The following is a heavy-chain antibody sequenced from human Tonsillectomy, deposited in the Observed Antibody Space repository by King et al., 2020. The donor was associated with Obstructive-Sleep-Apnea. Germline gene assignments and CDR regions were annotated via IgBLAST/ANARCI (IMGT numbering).Heavy chain of an antibody. CDR1: GYPFTAYY. J-gene: IGHJ4*02. CDR3: AREAAKYDYVWGD. V-gene: IGHV1-2*02. D-gene: IGHD3-16*01. CDR2: INPHSGGT. Sequence: VQLVESGAEVKKPGASVKVSCKASGYPFTAYYMYWVRQAPGQGLEWMGWINPHSGGTNYAQKFQGRVTMTRDTSITTAYMELSRLRSDDTAVYYCAREAAKYDYVWGDWGQGTLVTVSS.